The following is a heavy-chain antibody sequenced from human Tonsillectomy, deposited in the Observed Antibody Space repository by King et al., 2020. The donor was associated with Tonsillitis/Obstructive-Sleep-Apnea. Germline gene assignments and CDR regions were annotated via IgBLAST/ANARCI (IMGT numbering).Heavy chain of an antibody. V-gene: IGHV3-64D*06. CDR3: VKEGSDCSSTSCYEARYYFDS. Sequence: VQLVESGGGFVQPGGSLRLSCSASGFTFRSYAMHWVRQAPGKGLEYVSAISSNGGSTYYADSVKGRFTLSRDNSKNTLYLQMSSLRGEYTAVYYCVKEGSDCSSTSCYEARYYFDSWGQGTLFSVSS. J-gene: IGHJ4*02. CDR2: ISSNGGST. D-gene: IGHD2-2*01. CDR1: GFTFRSYA.